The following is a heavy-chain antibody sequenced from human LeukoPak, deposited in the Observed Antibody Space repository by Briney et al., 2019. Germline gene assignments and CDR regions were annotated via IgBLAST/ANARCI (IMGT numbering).Heavy chain of an antibody. D-gene: IGHD3-16*02. J-gene: IGHJ6*03. CDR2: INHSGST. CDR3: ARRRSNYDYVWGSYRYGGYYMDV. V-gene: IGHV4-34*01. CDR1: GGSFSGYY. Sequence: SETLSLTCAVYGGSFSGYYWSWIRQPPGKGLEWIGEINHSGSTNYNPSLKSRVTISVDTSKNQFSLKLSSVTAADTAVYYCARRRSNYDYVWGSYRYGGYYMDVWGKGTTVTISS.